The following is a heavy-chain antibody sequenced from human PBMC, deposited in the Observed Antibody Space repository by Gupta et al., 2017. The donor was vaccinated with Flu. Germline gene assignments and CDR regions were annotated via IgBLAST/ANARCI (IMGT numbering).Heavy chain of an antibody. D-gene: IGHD3-16*01. J-gene: IGHJ6*02. V-gene: IGHV3-48*01. CDR3: ARKSYGGYGMDV. Sequence: TFSSYAMNWVRQAPGKGLEWVSYIISSSTTKYYADSVKGRFTISRDNAKNSLYLQMNSLRAEDTTVYYCARKSYGGYGMDVWGQGTTVTVSS. CDR1: TFSSYA. CDR2: IISSSTTK.